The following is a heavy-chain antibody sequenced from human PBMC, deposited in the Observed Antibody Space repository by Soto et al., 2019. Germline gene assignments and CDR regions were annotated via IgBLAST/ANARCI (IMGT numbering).Heavy chain of an antibody. V-gene: IGHV4-59*01. Sequence: PSETLSLTCTVSGGSISSYYWSWIRQPPGKGLEWIGYIYYSGSTNYNPSLKSRDTKSVDTSKNQFSLKLSSVTTADTDVYYCARGRIAVAGGHYYYYGMDVWGQGTTVTVS. CDR1: GGSISSYY. J-gene: IGHJ6*02. CDR3: ARGRIAVAGGHYYYYGMDV. CDR2: IYYSGST. D-gene: IGHD6-19*01.